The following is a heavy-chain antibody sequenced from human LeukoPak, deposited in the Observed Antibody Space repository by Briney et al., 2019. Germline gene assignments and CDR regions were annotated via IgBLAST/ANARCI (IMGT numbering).Heavy chain of an antibody. D-gene: IGHD4/OR15-4a*01. CDR3: ATKVPGTSHFSS. Sequence: GGSLRLSCAASGFTFSNAWMSWVRQAPGKGLEWVAHIIGSGSNTFYADSVKGRFTISRDNAKNSLYLQMNSLRVEDTAVYYCATKVPGTSHFSSWGQGTLVTVSS. J-gene: IGHJ4*02. V-gene: IGHV3-11*04. CDR2: IIGSGSNT. CDR1: GFTFSNAW.